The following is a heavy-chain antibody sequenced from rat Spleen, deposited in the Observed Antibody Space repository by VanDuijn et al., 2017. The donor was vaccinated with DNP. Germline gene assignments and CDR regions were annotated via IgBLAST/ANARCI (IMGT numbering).Heavy chain of an antibody. D-gene: IGHD1-6*01. CDR2: VSTGDSRT. J-gene: IGHJ3*01. Sequence: EVQLVESGGGLVQPGRSLKLSCAASGFSFSNHYMAWVRQAPRKGLEWVASVSTGDSRTYYADSVKGRFTISRDNAKSSLYLQMNSLKSEDTATYYCARQRVMYTTATGFAYWGQGTLVTVSS. CDR1: GFSFSNHY. CDR3: ARQRVMYTTATGFAY. V-gene: IGHV5-25*01.